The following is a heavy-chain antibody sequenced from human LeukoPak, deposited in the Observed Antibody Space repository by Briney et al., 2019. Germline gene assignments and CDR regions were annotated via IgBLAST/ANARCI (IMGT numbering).Heavy chain of an antibody. CDR2: IIPIFGTA. D-gene: IGHD4/OR15-4a*01. Sequence: GASVKVSCKASGGTFSSYAISWVRQAPGQGLEWMGGIIPIFGTANYAQKFQGRVTITADESTSTAYMELSSLRSEDTAAYYCAREGLDYGFDIWGQGTMVTVSS. J-gene: IGHJ3*02. CDR1: GGTFSSYA. CDR3: AREGLDYGFDI. V-gene: IGHV1-69*13.